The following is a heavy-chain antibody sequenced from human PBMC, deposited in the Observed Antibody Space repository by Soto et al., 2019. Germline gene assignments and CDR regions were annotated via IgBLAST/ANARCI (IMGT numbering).Heavy chain of an antibody. CDR1: GGSFSGYY. D-gene: IGHD4-17*01. V-gene: IGHV4-34*01. Sequence: SETLSLTCAVYGGSFSGYYWSWIRQPPGKGLEWIGEINHSGSTNYNPSLKSRVTISVDTSKNQFSLKLSSVTAADTAVYYCASPYGDEFDYWGQGTLVTVSS. CDR2: INHSGST. CDR3: ASPYGDEFDY. J-gene: IGHJ4*02.